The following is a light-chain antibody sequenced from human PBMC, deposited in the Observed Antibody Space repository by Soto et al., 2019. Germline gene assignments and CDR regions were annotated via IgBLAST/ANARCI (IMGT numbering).Light chain of an antibody. CDR3: QHFGNSLWT. CDR1: QSVASRN. J-gene: IGKJ1*01. Sequence: EIVLTQSPGTLSLSPGERATLSCRASQSVASRNLACYQQKSGQAPRLLIYGASSRAIHTPDRFSGSGSGTDFTLTISGLVPEDFAVYYCQHFGNSLWTFGQGTKVEI. CDR2: GAS. V-gene: IGKV3-20*01.